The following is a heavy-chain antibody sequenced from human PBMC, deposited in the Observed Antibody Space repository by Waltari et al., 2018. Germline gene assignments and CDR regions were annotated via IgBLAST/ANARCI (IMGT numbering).Heavy chain of an antibody. CDR3: ARERIAAPNWFDP. V-gene: IGHV4-39*07. J-gene: IGHJ5*02. CDR2: IYYSGST. CDR1: GGSISSSSYY. Sequence: QLQLQESGPGLVKPSETLSLTCTVSGGSISSSSYYWGWIRQRPGKELEWIGSIYYSGSTYYNPFLKCRVAISVDTSKTQFSLKLSSLTAAYTAVYYCARERIAAPNWFDPWGQGTLVTVSS. D-gene: IGHD6-13*01.